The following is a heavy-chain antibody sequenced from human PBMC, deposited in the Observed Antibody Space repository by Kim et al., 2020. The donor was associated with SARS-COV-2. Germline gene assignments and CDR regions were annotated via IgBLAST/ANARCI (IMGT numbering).Heavy chain of an antibody. CDR3: ARHVPYSSSSDLFDY. CDR2: IYYSGST. V-gene: IGHV4-59*08. CDR1: GGSISSYY. J-gene: IGHJ4*02. Sequence: SETLSLTCTVSGGSISSYYWSWIRQPPWKGLEWIGYIYYSGSTNYNPSLKSRVTISVDTSKNQFSLKLSSVTAADTAVYYCARHVPYSSSSDLFDYWGQGTLVTVSS. D-gene: IGHD6-6*01.